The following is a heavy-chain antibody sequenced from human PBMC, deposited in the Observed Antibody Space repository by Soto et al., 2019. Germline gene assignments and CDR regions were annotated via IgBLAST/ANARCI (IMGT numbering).Heavy chain of an antibody. CDR2: TYYRSRWYN. J-gene: IGHJ4*02. CDR3: ARDKGIVATIAY. V-gene: IGHV6-1*01. Sequence: SQTLSLTCVISGDSLSNNSAAWNWIRQSPSRGLEWLGRTYYRSRWYNHYAESLKSRITINPDTSKNQFSLHLRSVTPEDSAVYYCARDKGIVATIAYWGQGTLVTVSS. D-gene: IGHD5-12*01. CDR1: GDSLSNNSAA.